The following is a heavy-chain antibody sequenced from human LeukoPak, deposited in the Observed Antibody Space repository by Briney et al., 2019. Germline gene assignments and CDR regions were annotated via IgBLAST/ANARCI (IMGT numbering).Heavy chain of an antibody. CDR2: ITGSGGTT. D-gene: IGHD1-26*01. J-gene: IGHJ4*02. Sequence: GGSLRLSCAASGFTFSTYAMTWVRQAPGKGLEWVSGITGSGGTTYYADSVKGRFTISRDNSKNTLYLQMNSLRAEDTAVYYRAPSMGATWYWGQGTLVTVSS. CDR3: APSMGATWY. V-gene: IGHV3-23*01. CDR1: GFTFSTYA.